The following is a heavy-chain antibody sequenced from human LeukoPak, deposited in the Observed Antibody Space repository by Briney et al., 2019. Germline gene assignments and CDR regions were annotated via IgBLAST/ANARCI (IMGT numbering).Heavy chain of an antibody. Sequence: ASVKVSCKASGYTFSNYGFSWVRQAPGQGLEWMGWISAYNGNTNYAQKLQGRVIMTTDTSTSTAYMELRSLRSDDTAVYYCARDFGYCSSTSCYNFDYWGQGTLVTVSS. CDR3: ARDFGYCSSTSCYNFDY. D-gene: IGHD2-2*02. CDR2: ISAYNGNT. J-gene: IGHJ4*02. V-gene: IGHV1-18*01. CDR1: GYTFSNYG.